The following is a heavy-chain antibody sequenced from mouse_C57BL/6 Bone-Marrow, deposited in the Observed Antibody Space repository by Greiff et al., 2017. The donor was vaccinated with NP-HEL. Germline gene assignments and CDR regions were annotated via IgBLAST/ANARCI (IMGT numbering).Heavy chain of an antibody. J-gene: IGHJ2*01. CDR1: GYAFTNYL. Sequence: QVQLQQPGAELVRPGTSVKVSCKASGYAFTNYLIEWVKQRPGQGLEWIGVINPGSGGTNYNEKFKGKATLTADKSSSTAYMQLSSLTSEDSAVYFCARCAYYYGSRYYFDYWGQGTTLTVSS. CDR3: ARCAYYYGSRYYFDY. V-gene: IGHV1-54*01. CDR2: INPGSGGT. D-gene: IGHD1-1*01.